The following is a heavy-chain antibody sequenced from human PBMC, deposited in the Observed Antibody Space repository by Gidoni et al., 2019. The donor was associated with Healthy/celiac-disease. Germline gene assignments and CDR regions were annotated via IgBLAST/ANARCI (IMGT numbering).Heavy chain of an antibody. J-gene: IGHJ5*02. D-gene: IGHD5-12*01. CDR3: ARRPGFGLRSAYNWFDP. Sequence: EVQLVQSGAEVKKPGESLKISCKGSGYSFTSYWIGWVRQMHGKGLEWMGIIYPGDSDTRYSPSFQGKVTISADKSISTAYLQWSSLKASDTAMYYCARRPGFGLRSAYNWFDPWGQGTLVTVSS. V-gene: IGHV5-51*01. CDR2: IYPGDSDT. CDR1: GYSFTSYW.